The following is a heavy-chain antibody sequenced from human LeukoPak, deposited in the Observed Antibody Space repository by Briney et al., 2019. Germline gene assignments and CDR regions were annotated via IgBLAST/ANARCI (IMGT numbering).Heavy chain of an antibody. D-gene: IGHD3-3*01. J-gene: IGHJ3*02. CDR1: GYSFTSYG. V-gene: IGHV1-18*01. Sequence: ASVKVSCKASGYSFTSYGISWVRQAPGQGLEWMGWISAYNGNTNYAQKLQGRLTMTTDTSTSTAYMELRSLRSDDTAMYYCARGVADLRSGYYGDAFDIWGQGTMVTVSS. CDR3: ARGVADLRSGYYGDAFDI. CDR2: ISAYNGNT.